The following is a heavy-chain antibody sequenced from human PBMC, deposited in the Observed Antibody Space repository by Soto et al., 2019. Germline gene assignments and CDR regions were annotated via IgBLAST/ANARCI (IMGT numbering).Heavy chain of an antibody. CDR2: ISGSGGST. D-gene: IGHD3-22*01. Sequence: PGGSLRLSCAASGFTFSSYAMNWFRQAPGKGLEWVSSISGSGGSTLYAHSVKGRFTISRDNSKNMLYLQMNSLRAEDTAVYYCSKGKGVTMIRAPFDPWGQGTLVTVSS. CDR1: GFTFSSYA. CDR3: SKGKGVTMIRAPFDP. V-gene: IGHV3-23*01. J-gene: IGHJ5*02.